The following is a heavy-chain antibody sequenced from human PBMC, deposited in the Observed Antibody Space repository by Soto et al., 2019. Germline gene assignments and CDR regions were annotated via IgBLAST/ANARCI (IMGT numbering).Heavy chain of an antibody. CDR2: ISAYNGNT. V-gene: IGHV1-18*01. CDR1: GYTFTSYG. J-gene: IGHJ6*03. Sequence: QVQLVQSGAEVKKPGASVKVSCKASGYTFTSYGISWVRQAPGQGLEWMGWISAYNGNTNYAQKFQGRATMTTDTSTSTAYMEVRSLRSDDTAVYYCARVLTGSWDYSYYRDVWGKGNTVTVSS. CDR3: ARVLTGSWDYSYYRDV. D-gene: IGHD6-13*01.